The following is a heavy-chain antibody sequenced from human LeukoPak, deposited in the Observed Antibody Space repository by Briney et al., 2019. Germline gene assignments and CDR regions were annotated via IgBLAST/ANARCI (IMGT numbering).Heavy chain of an antibody. CDR2: ISGSGGST. D-gene: IGHD2-21*02. CDR3: AKDVSSAYCGGDCYSVLENYYYGMDV. Sequence: GGSLRLSCAASGFTFSTYAMSWVRQAPGKGLGWVSGISGSGGSTYYVDSVKGRFTISRDNSKNTLYLQMNSLRAEDTAVYYCAKDVSSAYCGGDCYSVLENYYYGMDVWGQGTTVTVSS. CDR1: GFTFSTYA. V-gene: IGHV3-23*01. J-gene: IGHJ6*02.